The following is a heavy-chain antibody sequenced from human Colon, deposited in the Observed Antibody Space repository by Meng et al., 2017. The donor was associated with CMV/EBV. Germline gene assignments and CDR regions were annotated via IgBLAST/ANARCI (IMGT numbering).Heavy chain of an antibody. V-gene: IGHV1-46*01. Sequence: CKSSGYTFTGNHLHWVRQAPGQGLEWMGIITPSGDNTRFAQKFQGRLTMTRDTSTSTDYMELSSLRSEDTAVYYCARDYAGSWTVDYWGQGTLVTVSS. CDR3: ARDYAGSWTVDY. CDR1: GYTFTGNH. D-gene: IGHD6-13*01. J-gene: IGHJ4*02. CDR2: ITPSGDNT.